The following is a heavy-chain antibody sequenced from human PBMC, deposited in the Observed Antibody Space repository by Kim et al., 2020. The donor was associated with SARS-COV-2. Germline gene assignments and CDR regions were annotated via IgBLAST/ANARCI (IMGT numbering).Heavy chain of an antibody. D-gene: IGHD3-16*01. Sequence: ADSDKGRFTISRDNAKNSLYMQMNSLRAEDTAVYYCARGLGDYYYYYMDVWGKGTTVTVSS. J-gene: IGHJ6*03. CDR3: ARGLGDYYYYYMDV. V-gene: IGHV3-11*01.